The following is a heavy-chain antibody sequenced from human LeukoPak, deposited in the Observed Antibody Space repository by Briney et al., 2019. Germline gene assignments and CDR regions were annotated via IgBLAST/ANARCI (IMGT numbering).Heavy chain of an antibody. CDR1: GFTFTNYY. D-gene: IGHD2/OR15-2a*01. Sequence: GGSLRLSCAASGFTFTNYYINWVRQAPGKGLEWVSSISGSSSSIYYTDSVKGRFTISRDNAKNSLYLQMNSLRAEDTAVYYCARDRVTFNWFDPWGQGTLVTVSS. CDR3: ARDRVTFNWFDP. V-gene: IGHV3-21*01. CDR2: ISGSSSSI. J-gene: IGHJ5*02.